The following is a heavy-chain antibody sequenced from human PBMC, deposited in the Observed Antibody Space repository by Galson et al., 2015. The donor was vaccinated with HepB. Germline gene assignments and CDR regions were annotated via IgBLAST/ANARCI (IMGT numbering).Heavy chain of an antibody. CDR1: GFTFSSYG. V-gene: IGHV3-30*18. J-gene: IGHJ4*02. Sequence: SLRLSCAASGFTFSSYGMHWVRQAPGKGLEWVAVISYDGSNKYYADSVKGRFTISRDNSKNTLYLQMNSLRAEDTAVYYCAKDATPPSSSWYLDYWGQGTLVTVSS. CDR3: AKDATPPSSSWYLDY. D-gene: IGHD6-13*01. CDR2: ISYDGSNK.